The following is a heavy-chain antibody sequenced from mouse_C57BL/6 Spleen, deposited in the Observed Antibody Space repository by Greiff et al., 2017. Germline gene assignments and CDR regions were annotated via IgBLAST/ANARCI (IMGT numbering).Heavy chain of an antibody. CDR3: ASSPLYDSYSWCDY. Sequence: QVQLLQSGAELARPGASVKLSCKASGYTFTSYGISWVKQRTGQGLEWIGEIYPRSGNTYYNEKFKGKATLSADKAYSTGNVELRSLTYEGSAVSVCASSPLYDSYSWCDYWGQGTLVTGSA. CDR2: IYPRSGNT. D-gene: IGHD2-3*01. V-gene: IGHV1-81*01. J-gene: IGHJ3*01. CDR1: GYTFTSYG.